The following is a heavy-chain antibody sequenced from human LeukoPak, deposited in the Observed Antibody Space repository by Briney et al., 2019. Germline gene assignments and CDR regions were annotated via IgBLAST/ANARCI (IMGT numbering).Heavy chain of an antibody. J-gene: IGHJ5*02. CDR2: VYYSGST. Sequence: SETLSLTCTVSGGSISPYYWSWIRQPPGKGLEWIGYVYYSGSTNYNPSLKSRVTISVDTSKSQFSLKLTSVTAADTAVYYCARGGGSGRGNWFDPWGQGSLVIVS. D-gene: IGHD3-10*01. CDR3: ARGGGSGRGNWFDP. CDR1: GGSISPYY. V-gene: IGHV4-59*01.